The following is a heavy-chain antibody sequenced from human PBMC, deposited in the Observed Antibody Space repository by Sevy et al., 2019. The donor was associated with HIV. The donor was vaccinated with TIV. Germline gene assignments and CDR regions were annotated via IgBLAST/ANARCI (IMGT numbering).Heavy chain of an antibody. D-gene: IGHD5-18*01. V-gene: IGHV1-2*02. CDR3: ATHWGYRYGSLLDY. CDR2: INPNSGDT. J-gene: IGHJ4*02. Sequence: ASVKVSCKASGYTFSDHFIHWVRQAPGQGLEWMGWINPNSGDTKYAQNFHGRVTLTRDTSIGSGYMELTSLRSDDTAVYYCATHWGYRYGSLLDYWGQGTLVTVSA. CDR1: GYTFSDHF.